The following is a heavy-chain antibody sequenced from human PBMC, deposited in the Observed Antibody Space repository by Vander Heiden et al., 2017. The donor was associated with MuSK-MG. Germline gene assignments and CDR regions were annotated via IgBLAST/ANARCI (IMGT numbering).Heavy chain of an antibody. CDR1: GFTFSSHA. CDR2: LSGRIGSA. D-gene: IGHD1-26*01. J-gene: IGHJ3*01. Sequence: EEQLLESGGGLVQPGGSLRLSCVASGFTFSSHAMHWVRQAPGKGLEWVSSLSGRIGSAYYPDSVKGRFGISRDNIKNTVYLQMNFLRADDTAVYYCARDRGELLGAFDVWGQGAMVTVSS. V-gene: IGHV3-23*01. CDR3: ARDRGELLGAFDV.